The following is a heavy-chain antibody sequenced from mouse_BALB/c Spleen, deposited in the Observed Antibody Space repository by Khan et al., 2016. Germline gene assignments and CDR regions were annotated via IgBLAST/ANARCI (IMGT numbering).Heavy chain of an antibody. Sequence: EVKLEESGGGLVQPGGSRKLSCAASGLTFSSFGMHWVRQAPEKGLEWVAYISSGSSTIYYADTVKGRFTISRDNPKNTLFLQMTSLRSEDTAIYYCARRPFDYWGQGTTLTVAS. CDR2: ISSGSSTI. CDR3: ARRPFDY. CDR1: GLTFSSFG. J-gene: IGHJ2*01. V-gene: IGHV5-17*02.